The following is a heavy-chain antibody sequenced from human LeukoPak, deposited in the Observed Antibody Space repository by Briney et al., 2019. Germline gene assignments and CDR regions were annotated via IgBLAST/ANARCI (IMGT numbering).Heavy chain of an antibody. CDR3: AREPVYNYYYGMGV. D-gene: IGHD2-8*01. V-gene: IGHV1-18*01. CDR1: GYTFTSYG. J-gene: IGHJ6*02. CDR2: ISAYNGNT. Sequence: ASVKVSCKASGYTFTSYGISWVRQAPGQGLEWMGWISAYNGNTNYAQKLQGRVTMTTDTSTSTAYMELRSLRSDDTAVYYCAREPVYNYYYGMGVWGQGTTVTVSS.